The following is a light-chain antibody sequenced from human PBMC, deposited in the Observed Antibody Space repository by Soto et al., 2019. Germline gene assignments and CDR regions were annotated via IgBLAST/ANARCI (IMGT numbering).Light chain of an antibody. Sequence: VLTQPRSVSGSPGQSVTISCTGTSSDVGGYNYVSWYQQHPGKAPKLMIYDVSKRPSGVPDRFSGSKSGNTASLTISGLQAEDEADYYCCSYAGSYTYVFGTGTKVTVL. V-gene: IGLV2-11*01. J-gene: IGLJ1*01. CDR3: CSYAGSYTYV. CDR1: SSDVGGYNY. CDR2: DVS.